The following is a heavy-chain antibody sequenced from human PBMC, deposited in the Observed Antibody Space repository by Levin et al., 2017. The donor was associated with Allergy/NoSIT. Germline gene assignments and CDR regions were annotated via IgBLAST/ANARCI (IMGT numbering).Heavy chain of an antibody. J-gene: IGHJ4*02. CDR1: GFSLSTSGVG. CDR3: AHESIFWSGPYFDY. V-gene: IGHV2-5*01. Sequence: SGPTLVKPTQTLTLTCTFSGFSLSTSGVGVGWIRPPPGKALEWLALIYWNDDKRYSPSLKSRLTITKDTSKNQVVLTMTNMDPVDTATYYCAHESIFWSGPYFDYWGQGTLVTVSS. D-gene: IGHD3-3*01. CDR2: IYWNDDK.